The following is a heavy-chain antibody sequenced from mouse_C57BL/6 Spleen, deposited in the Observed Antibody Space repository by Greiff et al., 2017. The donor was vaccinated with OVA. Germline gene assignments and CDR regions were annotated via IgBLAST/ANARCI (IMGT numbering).Heavy chain of an antibody. CDR2: ILPGSGST. CDR1: GYTFTGYW. D-gene: IGHD1-1*01. Sequence: QVQLQQSGAELMKPGASVKLSCKATGYTFTGYWIEWVKQRPGHGLEWIGEILPGSGSTNYNEKFKGKATFTADTSSNTAYMQLSSLTTEDSAIYYCASPFYSAWFAYWGQGTLVTVSA. V-gene: IGHV1-9*01. J-gene: IGHJ3*01. CDR3: ASPFYSAWFAY.